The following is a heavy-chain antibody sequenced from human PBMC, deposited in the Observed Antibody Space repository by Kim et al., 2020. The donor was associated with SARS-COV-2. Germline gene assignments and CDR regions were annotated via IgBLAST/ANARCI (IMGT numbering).Heavy chain of an antibody. J-gene: IGHJ4*02. Sequence: RYRPSFQGQVTISADKSISTAYLQWSSLKASDTAMYYCARHPGTVTTPDYWGQGTLVTVSS. D-gene: IGHD4-17*01. CDR3: ARHPGTVTTPDY. V-gene: IGHV5-51*01.